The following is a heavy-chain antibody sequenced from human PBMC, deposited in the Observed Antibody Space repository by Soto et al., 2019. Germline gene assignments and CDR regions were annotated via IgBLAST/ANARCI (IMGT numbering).Heavy chain of an antibody. J-gene: IGHJ4*02. D-gene: IGHD5-18*01. Sequence: QVQLVXXXAEVKKPGSSVKVSCKASGGTFSSYAISWVRQAPGXGLXXMGGIIPIFGTANYAQKFQGRVTITADKSTSTAYMELSSLRSEDTAVYYCARGLVRGYSYGYCDYWGQGTLVTVSS. CDR1: GGTFSSYA. V-gene: IGHV1-69*06. CDR3: ARGLVRGYSYGYCDY. CDR2: IIPIFGTA.